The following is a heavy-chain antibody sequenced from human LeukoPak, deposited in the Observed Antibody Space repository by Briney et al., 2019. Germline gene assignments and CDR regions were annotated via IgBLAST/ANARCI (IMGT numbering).Heavy chain of an antibody. V-gene: IGHV3-11*01. D-gene: IGHD6-25*01. CDR2: ISGNGSRT. CDR1: GFSFSDHY. CDR3: ARSTVTAAGAIDY. J-gene: IGHJ4*02. Sequence: PGGSLRLSCVASGFSFSDHYMTWIRQAPGKGLEWVSYISGNGSRTYYGDAGKGRFTISRDNAKRSLDSQMNSLRADDTAIYYCARSTVTAAGAIDYWGQGTLVTVSS.